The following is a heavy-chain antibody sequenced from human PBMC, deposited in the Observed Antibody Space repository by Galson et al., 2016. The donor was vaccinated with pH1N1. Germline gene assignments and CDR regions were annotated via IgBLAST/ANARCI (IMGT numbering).Heavy chain of an antibody. V-gene: IGHV3-7*01. J-gene: IGHJ4*02. Sequence: SLRLSCAAPGFTLSSYWMSWVRQAPGKGLEWVANMNQDGNKKYYVHSVKGRFIISRDYSKNSLYLQMNSLRAEDTAMYYCVRAVGRAEAHWGQGTLVTVSS. CDR3: VRAVGRAEAH. D-gene: IGHD1-26*01. CDR2: MNQDGNKK. CDR1: GFTLSSYW.